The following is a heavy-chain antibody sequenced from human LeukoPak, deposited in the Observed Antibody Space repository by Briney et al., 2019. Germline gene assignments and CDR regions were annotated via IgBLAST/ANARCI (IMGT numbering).Heavy chain of an antibody. J-gene: IGHJ2*01. CDR3: ARDLRAGGTWSYGVYFDL. Sequence: GGSLRLSCAASGFTVSSNYMTWVRQAPGKGLEWVANIKQDGSEKYYVDSVKGRFTISRDNAKNSVYLLLNSLTPEDTAVYYCARDLRAGGTWSYGVYFDLWGRGTLVTVSS. V-gene: IGHV3-7*01. CDR1: GFTVSSNY. D-gene: IGHD4-17*01. CDR2: IKQDGSEK.